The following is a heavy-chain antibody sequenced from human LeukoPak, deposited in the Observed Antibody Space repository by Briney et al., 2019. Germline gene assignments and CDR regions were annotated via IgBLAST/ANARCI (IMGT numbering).Heavy chain of an antibody. CDR2: ISGSGGSS. Sequence: GGSLRLSCAASGFTFSSYAMSWVRQAPGKGLEWVSAISGSGGSSYYADSVKGRFTISRDNSKNTLYLQMNSLRAEDTAVYYCAKDHGWYSYFDYWGQGTLVTVSS. CDR1: GFTFSSYA. CDR3: AKDHGWYSYFDY. J-gene: IGHJ4*02. D-gene: IGHD6-19*01. V-gene: IGHV3-23*01.